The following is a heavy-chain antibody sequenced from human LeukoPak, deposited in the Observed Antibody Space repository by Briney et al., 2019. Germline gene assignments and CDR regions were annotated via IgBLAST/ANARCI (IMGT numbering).Heavy chain of an antibody. J-gene: IGHJ3*02. Sequence: GGSLRLSCAASGFTFSGSAMHWVRQASGKGLEWVGRIRSKANSYATAYAASVKGRFTISRDDSKNTAYLQMNSLKTEDTAVYYCTRLSFTRSAFDIWGQGTMVTVSS. CDR2: IRSKANSYAT. CDR1: GFTFSGSA. V-gene: IGHV3-73*01. CDR3: TRLSFTRSAFDI.